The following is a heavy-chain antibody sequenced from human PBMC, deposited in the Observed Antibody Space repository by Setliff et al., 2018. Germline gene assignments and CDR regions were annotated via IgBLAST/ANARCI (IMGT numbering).Heavy chain of an antibody. CDR2: IDPSGNT. V-gene: IGHV4-61*09. Sequence: SETLSLTCTVSGGSTSSGSNYWSWIRQPAGRGLEWIGHIDPSGNTNYHPSLKSRVTISGDTSKNHFSLNLRSVTAADTAVYYCARLSPYNTGPPFDYWGQGTLVTVSS. D-gene: IGHD2-8*02. CDR3: ARLSPYNTGPPFDY. CDR1: GGSTSSGSNY. J-gene: IGHJ4*02.